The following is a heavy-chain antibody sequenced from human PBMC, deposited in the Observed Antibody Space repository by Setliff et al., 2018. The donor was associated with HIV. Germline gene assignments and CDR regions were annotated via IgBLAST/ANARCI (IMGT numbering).Heavy chain of an antibody. CDR1: GGSFSGYY. J-gene: IGHJ4*02. CDR3: ARGVNFDY. Sequence: SETLSLTCSVSGGSFSGYYWSWIRQPPGKGLEWIGYIYIYNSGSTDYNPSLTSRVTISVDASRNQFSLKLTSVTAADTAIYYCARGVNFDYWGQGTQVTVSS. CDR2: IYIYNSGST. D-gene: IGHD3-3*01. V-gene: IGHV4-59*01.